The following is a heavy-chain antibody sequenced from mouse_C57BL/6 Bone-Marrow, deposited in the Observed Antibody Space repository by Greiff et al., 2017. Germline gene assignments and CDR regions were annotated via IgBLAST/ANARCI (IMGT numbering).Heavy chain of an antibody. D-gene: IGHD2-3*01. J-gene: IGHJ2*01. CDR3: TEGLLLYYFDY. CDR1: GFTFSNYW. Sequence: EVKLVESGGGLVQPGGSMTLSCVASGFTFSNYWMNWVRQSPEKGLEWVAQIRLKSDNYATHYAESVKGRFTISRDDSKSSVYLQMNNLRAEDTXIYYCTEGLLLYYFDYWGQGTTLTVSS. CDR2: IRLKSDNYAT. V-gene: IGHV6-3*01.